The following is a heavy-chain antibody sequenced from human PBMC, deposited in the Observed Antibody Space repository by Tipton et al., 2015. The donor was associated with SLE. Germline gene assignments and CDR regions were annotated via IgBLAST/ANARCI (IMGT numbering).Heavy chain of an antibody. Sequence: TLSLTCTVSGNSIRTGDYYWSWIRQPPEKGLEWIGYIYYSGSTYYNPSLKSRVTISVDTSKNQFSLQLNSVTPEDTAVYYCARKGISGWDGWPFDIWGQGTMVTVSS. V-gene: IGHV4-30-4*01. D-gene: IGHD6-19*01. CDR2: IYYSGST. CDR3: ARKGISGWDGWPFDI. J-gene: IGHJ3*02. CDR1: GNSIRTGDYY.